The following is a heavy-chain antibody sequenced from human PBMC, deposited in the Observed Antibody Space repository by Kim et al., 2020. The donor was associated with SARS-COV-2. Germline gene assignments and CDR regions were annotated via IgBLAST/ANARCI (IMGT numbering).Heavy chain of an antibody. D-gene: IGHD2-15*01. CDR2: ISYDGSNK. J-gene: IGHJ6*02. CDR3: AREKVDGPYYYYYGMDV. Sequence: GGSLRLSCAASGFTFSSYAMHWVRQAPGKGLEWVAVISYDGSNKYYADSVKGRFTISRDNSKNTLYLQMNSLRAEDTAVYYCAREKVDGPYYYYYGMDVWGQGTTVTVSS. CDR1: GFTFSSYA. V-gene: IGHV3-30-3*01.